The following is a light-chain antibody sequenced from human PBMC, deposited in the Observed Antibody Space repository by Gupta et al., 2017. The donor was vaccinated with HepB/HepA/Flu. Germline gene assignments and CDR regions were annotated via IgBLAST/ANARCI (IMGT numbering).Light chain of an antibody. V-gene: IGKV1-9*01. CDR3: QQGNSYPIT. Sequence: DIQLTQPPSFLSASVGDRVTITCRASQDINSYFIWYQQKPGKAPNLLIYSASTLQGGVPSRFSGSGSGTEFTLTISSLQPEDFATYYCQQGNSYPITFGQGTRLDIK. CDR2: SAS. CDR1: QDINSY. J-gene: IGKJ5*01.